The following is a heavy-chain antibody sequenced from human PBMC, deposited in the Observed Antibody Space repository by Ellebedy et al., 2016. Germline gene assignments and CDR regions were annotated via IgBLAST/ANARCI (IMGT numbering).Heavy chain of an antibody. Sequence: ASVKVSCXASGYTFTSYGISWVRQAPGQGLEWMGWISAYNGNTNYAQKLQGRVTMTTDTSTSTAYMELRSLRSDDTAVYYCAVGIAAAGGNWFDPWGQGTLVTVSS. CDR2: ISAYNGNT. V-gene: IGHV1-18*01. CDR3: AVGIAAAGGNWFDP. D-gene: IGHD6-13*01. J-gene: IGHJ5*02. CDR1: GYTFTSYG.